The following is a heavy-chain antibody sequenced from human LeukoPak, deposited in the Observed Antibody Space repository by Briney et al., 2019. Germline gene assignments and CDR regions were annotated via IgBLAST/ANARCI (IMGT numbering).Heavy chain of an antibody. D-gene: IGHD3-16*01. CDR2: INHNGNVN. CDR1: GFTFSSYW. V-gene: IGHV3-7*03. Sequence: GGSLRLSCAASGFTFSSYWMNWARQAPGMGLEWVASINHNGNVNYYVDSVKGRFTISRDNAKNSLYLQMSNLRAEDTAVYFCARGGGLDVWGQGATVTVSS. CDR3: ARGGGLDV. J-gene: IGHJ6*02.